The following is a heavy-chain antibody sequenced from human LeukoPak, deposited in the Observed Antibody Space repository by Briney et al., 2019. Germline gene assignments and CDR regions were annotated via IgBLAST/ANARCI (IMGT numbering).Heavy chain of an antibody. CDR2: IYYSGST. V-gene: IGHV4-39*07. CDR3: ARDYYDSSGSTFDY. Sequence: SETLSLTCTVPGGSISSSSYYWGWIRQPPGKGLEWIGSIYYSGSTYYNPSLKSRVTISVDTSKNQFSLKLSSVTAADTAVYYCARDYYDSSGSTFDYWGQGTLVTVSS. J-gene: IGHJ4*02. CDR1: GGSISSSSYY. D-gene: IGHD3-22*01.